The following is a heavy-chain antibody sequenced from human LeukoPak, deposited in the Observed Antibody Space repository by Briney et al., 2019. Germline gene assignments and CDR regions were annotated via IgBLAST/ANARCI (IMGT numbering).Heavy chain of an antibody. CDR2: ISSSGSTI. V-gene: IGHV3-11*01. CDR3: TKDLTDNNSPHDAFDI. D-gene: IGHD1-1*01. J-gene: IGHJ3*02. Sequence: GGSLRLSCAASGFTFSDYYMSWIRQAPGKGLEWVSYISSSGSTIYYADSVKGRFTISRDNAKNSLYLQMNSLRAEDTALYYCTKDLTDNNSPHDAFDIWGQGTMVTVSS. CDR1: GFTFSDYY.